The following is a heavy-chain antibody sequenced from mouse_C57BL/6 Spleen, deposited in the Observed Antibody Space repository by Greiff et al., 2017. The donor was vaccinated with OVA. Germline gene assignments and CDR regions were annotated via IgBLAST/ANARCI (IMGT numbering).Heavy chain of an antibody. V-gene: IGHV1-74*01. CDR2: IHPSDSDT. J-gene: IGHJ1*03. Sequence: VQLQQSGAELVKPGASVKVSCKASGYTFTSYWMHWVKQRPGQGLEWIGRIHPSDSDTNYNQKFKGKATLTVDKSSSTAYMQLSSLTAEDSAVYYCARPLYDGYYEYFDVWGTGTTVTVSS. CDR3: ARPLYDGYYEYFDV. D-gene: IGHD2-3*01. CDR1: GYTFTSYW.